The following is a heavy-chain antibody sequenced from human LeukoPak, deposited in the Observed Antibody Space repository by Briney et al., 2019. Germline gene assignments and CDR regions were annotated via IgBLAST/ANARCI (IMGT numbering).Heavy chain of an antibody. CDR1: GFTFSSYA. Sequence: GGSLRLSCAASGFTFSSYAMSWVRQAPGKGLEWVSAISGSGGRIYYGASVKGRFTISRDNSKNTLNLQMNSLRAEDTTVYYCATSKYSGGYWGQGTLVTVSS. J-gene: IGHJ4*02. D-gene: IGHD1-26*01. V-gene: IGHV3-23*01. CDR3: ATSKYSGGY. CDR2: ISGSGGRI.